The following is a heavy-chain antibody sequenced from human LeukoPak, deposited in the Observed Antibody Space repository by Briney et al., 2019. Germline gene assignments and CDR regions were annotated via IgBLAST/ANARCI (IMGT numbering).Heavy chain of an antibody. Sequence: SVKVSCKASGGTFSSYAISWVRQAPGQGLEWMGGIIPIFGTANYAQKFQGRVTMTRDTSTSTVYMELSSLRSEDTAVYYCARDPYSSSWAYFDYWGQGTLVTVSS. CDR2: IIPIFGTA. V-gene: IGHV1-69*05. J-gene: IGHJ4*02. D-gene: IGHD6-13*01. CDR3: ARDPYSSSWAYFDY. CDR1: GGTFSSYA.